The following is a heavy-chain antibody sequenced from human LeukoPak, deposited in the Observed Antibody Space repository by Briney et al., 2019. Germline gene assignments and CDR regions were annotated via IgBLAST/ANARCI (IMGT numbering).Heavy chain of an antibody. CDR3: AKALNVLVPSTSRWFDP. V-gene: IGHV3-23*01. CDR2: ISDGGAAT. CDR1: GFTFSNCA. Sequence: GGSLRLSCAASGFTFSNCAMTWVRQSPGKGLEWVSTISDGGAATYYADSVKGRFTISRDNSKNTLSLQMNSLRAEDTAVYYCAKALNVLVPSTSRWFDPWGQGTLVTVSS. D-gene: IGHD2-2*01. J-gene: IGHJ5*02.